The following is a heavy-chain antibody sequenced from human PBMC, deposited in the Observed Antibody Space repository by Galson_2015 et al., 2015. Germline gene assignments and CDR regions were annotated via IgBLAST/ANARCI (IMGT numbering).Heavy chain of an antibody. D-gene: IGHD1-26*01. CDR2: IRTKTADYAT. J-gene: IGHJ4*02. CDR1: GFSFSDSS. Sequence: SLRLSCAASGFSFSDSSIHWVRQASGKGLEWVGRIRTKTADYATAYAASVKGRFFISRDDSKNTAYLQMNSLETEDTALYYCTPIMVGAASHDYWGQGTLVTVSS. V-gene: IGHV3-73*01. CDR3: TPIMVGAASHDY.